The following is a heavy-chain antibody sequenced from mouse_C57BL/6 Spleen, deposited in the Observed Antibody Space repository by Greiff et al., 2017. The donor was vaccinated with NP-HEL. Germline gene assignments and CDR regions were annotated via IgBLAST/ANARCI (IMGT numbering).Heavy chain of an antibody. J-gene: IGHJ4*01. CDR3: ARSRDYDRDYYAMDY. CDR1: GYSITSGYD. D-gene: IGHD2-4*01. V-gene: IGHV3-1*01. CDR2: ISYSGST. Sequence: EVQLQESGPGMVKPSQSLSLTCTVTGYSITSGYDWHWIRHFPGNKLEWMGYISYSGSTNYNPSLKSRISITHDTSKNHFFLKVDSVTTEDTSTYYCARSRDYDRDYYAMDYWGQGTSVTVSS.